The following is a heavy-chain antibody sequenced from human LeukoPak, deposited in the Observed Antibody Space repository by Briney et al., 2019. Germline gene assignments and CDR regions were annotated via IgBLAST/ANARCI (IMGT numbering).Heavy chain of an antibody. CDR2: IKQDGSEK. V-gene: IGHV3-7*01. J-gene: IGHJ6*03. CDR3: ARCGDGDYYMDV. D-gene: IGHD7-27*01. Sequence: GGSLRLSCAASGFTFSSCWMSWVRQAPGKGLEWVANIKQDGSEKYYVDSVKGRFTISRDNAKNSLYLQMNSLRAEDTAVYYCARCGDGDYYMDVWGKGTTVTVSS. CDR1: GFTFSSCW.